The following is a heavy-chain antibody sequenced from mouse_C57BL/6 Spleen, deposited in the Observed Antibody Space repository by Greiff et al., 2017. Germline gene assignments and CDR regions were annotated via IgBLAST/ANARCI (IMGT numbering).Heavy chain of an antibody. D-gene: IGHD1-1*02. J-gene: IGHJ4*01. Sequence: VQLKESEGGLVQPGSSMKLSCTASGFTFSDYYMAWVRQVPEKGLEWVANINYDGSSTYYLDSLKSRFIISRDNAKNILYLQMSSLKSEDTATYYCARDMDGYYSMDYWGQGTSVTVSS. CDR2: INYDGSST. V-gene: IGHV5-16*01. CDR1: GFTFSDYY. CDR3: ARDMDGYYSMDY.